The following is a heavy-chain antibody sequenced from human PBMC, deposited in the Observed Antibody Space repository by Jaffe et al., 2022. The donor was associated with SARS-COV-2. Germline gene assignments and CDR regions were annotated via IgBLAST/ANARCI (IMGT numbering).Heavy chain of an antibody. V-gene: IGHV4-39*01. CDR1: GGSISSSSYY. Sequence: QLQLQESGPGLVKPSETLSLTCTVSGGSISSSSYYWGWIRQPPGKGLEWIGSIYYSGSTYYNPSLKSRVTISVDTSKNQFSLKLSSVTAADTAVYYCARPYSSGWYHPFDYWGQGTLVTVSS. CDR3: ARPYSSGWYHPFDY. J-gene: IGHJ4*02. CDR2: IYYSGST. D-gene: IGHD6-19*01.